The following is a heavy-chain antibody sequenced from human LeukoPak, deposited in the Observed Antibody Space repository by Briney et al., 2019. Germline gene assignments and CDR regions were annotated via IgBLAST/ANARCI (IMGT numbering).Heavy chain of an antibody. CDR3: ARDRRRRAIAAAVLPDY. V-gene: IGHV1-2*02. CDR2: INPNSGGT. Sequence: ASVKVSCKASGYTFTGYYMHWVRQAPGQGLEWMGVINPNSGGTNYAQKFQGRVTMTRATSISTAYMELSRLRSDDTAVCYCARDRRRRAIAAAVLPDYWGQGTLVTVSS. CDR1: GYTFTGYY. J-gene: IGHJ4*02. D-gene: IGHD6-13*01.